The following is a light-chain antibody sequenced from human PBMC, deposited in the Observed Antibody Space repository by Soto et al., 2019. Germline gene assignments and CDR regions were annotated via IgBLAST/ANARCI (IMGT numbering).Light chain of an antibody. CDR3: QQYGSSHRT. V-gene: IGKV3-20*01. J-gene: IGKJ1*01. CDR2: DAS. Sequence: EIVLTQSPGTLSLSPGERATLSCRASQSVYNSFLAWYQQKPGQAPRLLFHDASSRATDIPDRFSGSGSGTDFTLTISRLEPEDFAVYYCQQYGSSHRTFGQGTKVEI. CDR1: QSVYNSF.